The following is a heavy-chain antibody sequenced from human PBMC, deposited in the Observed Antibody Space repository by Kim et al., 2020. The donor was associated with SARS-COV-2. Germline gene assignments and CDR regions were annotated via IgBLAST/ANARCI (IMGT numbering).Heavy chain of an antibody. J-gene: IGHJ4*02. CDR2: T. CDR3: ARGEIAVAGRD. D-gene: IGHD6-19*01. V-gene: IGHV4-34*01. Sequence: TNYNPSLKSRVTISVDTSKNQFSLKLSSVTAADTAVYYCARGEIAVAGRDWGQGTLVTVSS.